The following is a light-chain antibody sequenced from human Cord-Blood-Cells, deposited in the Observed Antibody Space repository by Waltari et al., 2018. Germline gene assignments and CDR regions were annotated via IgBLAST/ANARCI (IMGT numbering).Light chain of an antibody. Sequence: EIVMTQSPATLSVSPGERATLSPRASQSVSSNLAWYQQKPGQAARLLLYGASTRATGIPARFSGSGSWTEFTLTISSLQSEDFAVYYCRQYNNWPPLTFGGGTKVEIK. CDR3: RQYNNWPPLT. CDR1: QSVSSN. J-gene: IGKJ4*01. CDR2: GAS. V-gene: IGKV3-15*01.